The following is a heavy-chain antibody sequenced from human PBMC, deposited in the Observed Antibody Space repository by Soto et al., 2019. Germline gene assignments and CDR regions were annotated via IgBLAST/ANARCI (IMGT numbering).Heavy chain of an antibody. CDR2: IYHSGST. CDR3: TRAYSGYDSKRYYYYYMDV. V-gene: IGHV4-4*02. CDR1: SGSISSSNW. Sequence: QVQLQESGPGLVKPSGTLSLTCAVSSGSISSSNWWSWVRQPPGKGLEWIGEIYHSGSTNYNPSLKRRVTISVDKSKNQSSLKLSSVTAADTAVYYCTRAYSGYDSKRYYYYYMDVWGKGTTVTVSS. D-gene: IGHD5-12*01. J-gene: IGHJ6*03.